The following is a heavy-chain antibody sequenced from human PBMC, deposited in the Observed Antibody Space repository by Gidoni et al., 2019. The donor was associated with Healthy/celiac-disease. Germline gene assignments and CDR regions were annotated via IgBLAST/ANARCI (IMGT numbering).Heavy chain of an antibody. CDR1: GFTFSGSA. CDR2: ISGRGGST. Sequence: EVQLLESGGGLVQPGGSLRLSCAASGFTFSGSAMSGVRPAPGKGLEWFSAISGRGGSTDYADSVKGRFTISRDNSKNTLYLQMNSLRAEDTAVYYCATTVGGGAFDIWGQGTMVTVSS. J-gene: IGHJ3*02. CDR3: ATTVGGGAFDI. D-gene: IGHD4-4*01. V-gene: IGHV3-23*01.